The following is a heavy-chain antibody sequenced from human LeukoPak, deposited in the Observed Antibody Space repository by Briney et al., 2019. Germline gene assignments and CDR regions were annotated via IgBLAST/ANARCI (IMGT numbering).Heavy chain of an antibody. CDR2: IYSGGST. Sequence: GGSLRLSCAASGFTVSSNYMSWVRQAPGKGLEWVSVIYSGGSTYYADSVKGRFTISRHNSKNTLYLQMNSLRAEDTAVYYCARDRTMTGDRGIDYWGQGTPVTVSS. J-gene: IGHJ4*02. CDR3: ARDRTMTGDRGIDY. D-gene: IGHD3-22*01. CDR1: GFTVSSNY. V-gene: IGHV3-53*04.